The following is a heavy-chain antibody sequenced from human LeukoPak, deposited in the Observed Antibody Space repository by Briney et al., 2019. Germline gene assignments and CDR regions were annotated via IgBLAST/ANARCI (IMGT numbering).Heavy chain of an antibody. CDR1: GGSISSSSYY. CDR3: ARVKLIAVAGYDY. CDR2: IYYSGST. D-gene: IGHD6-19*01. V-gene: IGHV4-39*07. Sequence: SETLSLTCTVSGGSISSSSYYWGWIRQPPVKGLQWIGSIYYSGSTYYNPSLKSRVTISVDTSKNQFSLKLSSVTAADTAVYYCARVKLIAVAGYDYWGQGTLVTVSS. J-gene: IGHJ4*02.